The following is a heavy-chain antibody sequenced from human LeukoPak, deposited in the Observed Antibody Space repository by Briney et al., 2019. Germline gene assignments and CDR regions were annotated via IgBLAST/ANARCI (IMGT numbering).Heavy chain of an antibody. V-gene: IGHV4-59*08. CDR1: GGSISSYY. CDR2: IYYSGST. CDR3: ARLLGYSHGTFDY. D-gene: IGHD5-18*01. J-gene: IGHJ4*02. Sequence: SETLSLTCTVSGGSISSYYWSWIRQPPGKGLEWIGYIYYSGSTNYNPSLKSRVTISVDTSKNQFSLKLSSVTAADTAVYYCARLLGYSHGTFDYWGQGTLVAVSS.